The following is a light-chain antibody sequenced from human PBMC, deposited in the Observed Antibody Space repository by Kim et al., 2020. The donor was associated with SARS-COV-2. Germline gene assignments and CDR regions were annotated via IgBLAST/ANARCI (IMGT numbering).Light chain of an antibody. Sequence: SSELTQDPAVSVALGQTVRITCQGDSLRSYYVTWYQQRPRQAPVLVIYGRNNRASGIPDRFSGSTSGNTAPLTISGAQAEDEADFYCQSRDSGGNVLFGGGTKLTVL. CDR3: QSRDSGGNVL. CDR1: SLRSYY. CDR2: GRN. V-gene: IGLV3-19*01. J-gene: IGLJ2*01.